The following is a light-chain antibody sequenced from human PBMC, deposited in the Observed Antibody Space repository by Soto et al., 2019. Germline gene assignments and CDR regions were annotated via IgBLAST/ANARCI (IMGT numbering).Light chain of an antibody. CDR1: SSDIGGYNY. V-gene: IGLV2-14*01. Sequence: QSALTQPASVSGSPGQSINISSTGTSSDIGGYNYVSWYQQHPGKAPKLMIYDVSNRPSGVSNRFSGSKSGNTASLTISGLQAEDEADYYCSSYTSSRTLYVFGTGTKVTVL. CDR2: DVS. CDR3: SSYTSSRTLYV. J-gene: IGLJ1*01.